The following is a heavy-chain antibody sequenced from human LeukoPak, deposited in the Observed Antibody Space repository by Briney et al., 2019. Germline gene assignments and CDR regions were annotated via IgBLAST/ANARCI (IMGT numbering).Heavy chain of an antibody. CDR1: GYTFTSYG. Sequence: GASVKVSCKASGYTFTSYGISWVRQAPGQGLEWMGWISAYNGNTNYAQKLQGRVTMTTDTSTSTAYMELRSLRSDDTAVYYCAQTKGLYGTDAFDIRGQGTMVTVSS. J-gene: IGHJ3*02. CDR2: ISAYNGNT. D-gene: IGHD2/OR15-2a*01. CDR3: AQTKGLYGTDAFDI. V-gene: IGHV1-18*01.